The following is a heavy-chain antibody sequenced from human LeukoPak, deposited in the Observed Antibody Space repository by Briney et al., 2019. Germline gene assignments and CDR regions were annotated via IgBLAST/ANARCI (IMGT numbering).Heavy chain of an antibody. Sequence: SETLSLTCTVSGGSISSYYWSWIRQPPGKGLEWIGYIYYSGSTNYNPSLKSRVTISVDTSKNQFSLKLSSVTAADTAVYYCARHSSSWYGDFDYWGQGTLVTVSS. CDR2: IYYSGST. V-gene: IGHV4-59*08. CDR3: ARHSSSWYGDFDY. J-gene: IGHJ4*02. D-gene: IGHD6-13*01. CDR1: GGSISSYY.